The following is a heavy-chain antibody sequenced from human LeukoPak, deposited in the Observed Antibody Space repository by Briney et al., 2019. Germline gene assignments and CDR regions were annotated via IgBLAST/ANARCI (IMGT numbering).Heavy chain of an antibody. J-gene: IGHJ6*02. Sequence: GGSLRLSCAASGFTFSNYWMTWVRQAPGRGMEWVANIRQDGSEKYYVDSVKGRFTISRDNAKNTLYLQMNSLRAEDTAVYYCARGQQSGSYYYYGMDVWGQGTTVTVSS. V-gene: IGHV3-7*02. CDR3: ARGQQSGSYYYYGMDV. CDR2: IRQDGSEK. D-gene: IGHD1-26*01. CDR1: GFTFSNYW.